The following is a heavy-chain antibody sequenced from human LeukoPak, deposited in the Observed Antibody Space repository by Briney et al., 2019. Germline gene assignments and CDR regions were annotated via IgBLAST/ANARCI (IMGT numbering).Heavy chain of an antibody. CDR2: IYYSGST. V-gene: IGHV4-39*07. J-gene: IGHJ4*02. CDR3: ARMSSSSSWWSYFDY. D-gene: IGHD6-13*01. CDR1: GGSISSSSYY. Sequence: SETLSLTCTVSGGSISSSSYYWGWIRQPPGKGLEWIGSIYYSGSTYYNPSLNSRVTISVDTSKNQFSLKLSSVTAADTAVYYCARMSSSSSWWSYFDYWGQGTLVTVSS.